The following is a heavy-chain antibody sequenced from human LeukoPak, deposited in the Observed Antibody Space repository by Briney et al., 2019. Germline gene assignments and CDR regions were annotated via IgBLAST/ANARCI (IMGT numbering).Heavy chain of an antibody. J-gene: IGHJ6*03. CDR1: GGSISSYY. Sequence: SETLSLTCTVSGGSISSYYWSWIRQPAGKGLEWIGRIYTSGSTNYNPSLKSRVTMSVDTSKNQFSLKLSSVTAADTAVYYCARSGGTTNYYYVDVWGKGTTVTVSS. D-gene: IGHD1-7*01. CDR3: ARSGGTTNYYYVDV. CDR2: IYTSGST. V-gene: IGHV4-4*07.